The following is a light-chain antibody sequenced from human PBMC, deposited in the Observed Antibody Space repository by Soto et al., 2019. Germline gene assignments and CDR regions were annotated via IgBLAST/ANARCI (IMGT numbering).Light chain of an antibody. CDR2: EVS. V-gene: IGLV2-14*01. J-gene: IGLJ2*01. Sequence: QSALTQPASVSGSPGQSITISCTGTSSDVGGYNYVSWYQQHPGKAPKLMIYEVSNRPSGVSNRLSGSKAGTTASLTISGIQAEDEGDYYCSSYTSSSTLVVFGGGTKVTVL. CDR3: SSYTSSSTLVV. CDR1: SSDVGGYNY.